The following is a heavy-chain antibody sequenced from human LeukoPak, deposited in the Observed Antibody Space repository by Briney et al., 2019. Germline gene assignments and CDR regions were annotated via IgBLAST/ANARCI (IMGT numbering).Heavy chain of an antibody. CDR1: GFTFSRNA. Sequence: GGSLRLSCAASGFTFSRNAIHWVRQGPGKGLEWVSYIAHHGSNKYYADSVKGRFTISRDNSKRTLYLQMDSLRADDTAVYYCAKDGSWSCTDWGQGTLVTVSS. CDR3: AKDGSWSCTD. D-gene: IGHD2-8*02. CDR2: IAHHGSNK. V-gene: IGHV3-30*02. J-gene: IGHJ4*02.